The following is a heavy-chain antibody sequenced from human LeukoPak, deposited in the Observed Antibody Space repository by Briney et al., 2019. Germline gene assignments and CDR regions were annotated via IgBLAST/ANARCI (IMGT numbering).Heavy chain of an antibody. CDR1: GGSFSGYY. V-gene: IGHV4-34*01. Sequence: PSETLSPTCAVYGGSFSGYYWSWIRQPPGKGLEWIGEINHSGSTNYNPSLKSRVTISVDTSKNQFSLKLSSVTAADTAVYYCASTTGEYSGYDFDYWGQGTLVTVSS. CDR3: ASTTGEYSGYDFDY. J-gene: IGHJ4*02. D-gene: IGHD5-12*01. CDR2: INHSGST.